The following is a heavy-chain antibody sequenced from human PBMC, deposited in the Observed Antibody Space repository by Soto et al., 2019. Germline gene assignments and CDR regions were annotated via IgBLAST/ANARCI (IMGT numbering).Heavy chain of an antibody. D-gene: IGHD2-15*01. Sequence: TSETLSLTCTVSGDSISSSNYYWGWIRQPPGKGLEWIGTIYYSGNTYYNPSLKSRVTLSVDTSKNQFSLKLSSVTAADTAVYYCARLGYCSGGSCYPGDNWFDPWGQGTLVTVSS. CDR2: IYYSGNT. CDR3: ARLGYCSGGSCYPGDNWFDP. J-gene: IGHJ5*02. CDR1: GDSISSSNYY. V-gene: IGHV4-39*01.